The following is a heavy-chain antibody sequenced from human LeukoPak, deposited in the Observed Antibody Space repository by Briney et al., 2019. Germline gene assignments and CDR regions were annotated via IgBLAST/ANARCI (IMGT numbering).Heavy chain of an antibody. Sequence: PGGSLRLSCAVSGFTFSSYGMHWVRQAPGKGLEWVAVISYDGSNKYYADSVKGRFTISRDNSKNTLYLQMNSLRAEDTAVYYCAKAGAPYDYVWGSYRYTGLEYYFDYWGQGTLVTVSS. J-gene: IGHJ4*02. CDR1: GFTFSSYG. CDR3: AKAGAPYDYVWGSYRYTGLEYYFDY. D-gene: IGHD3-16*02. CDR2: ISYDGSNK. V-gene: IGHV3-30*18.